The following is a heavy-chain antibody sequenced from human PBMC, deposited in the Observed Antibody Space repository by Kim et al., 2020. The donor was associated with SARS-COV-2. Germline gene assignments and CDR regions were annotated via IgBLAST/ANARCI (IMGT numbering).Heavy chain of an antibody. J-gene: IGHJ2*01. Sequence: YEQKFQGRVTMTEDTSTDTAYMELSSLRSEDTAVYYCATLAAHYWYFDLWGRGTLVTVSS. V-gene: IGHV1-24*01. D-gene: IGHD6-13*01. CDR3: ATLAAHYWYFDL.